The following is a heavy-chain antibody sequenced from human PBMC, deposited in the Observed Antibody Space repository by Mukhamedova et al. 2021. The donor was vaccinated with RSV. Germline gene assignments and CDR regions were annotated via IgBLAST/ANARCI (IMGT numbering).Heavy chain of an antibody. Sequence: GGSISSSSSYWGWIRQPPGKGLEWIGSFFDTGSTYYNPSLKSRVTISADTSKNQFSLKVSSVTAADTAVYYCARRNQQLERRAFDY. D-gene: IGHD6-13*01. J-gene: IGHJ4*01. CDR3: ARRNQQLERRAFDY. CDR2: FFDTGST. V-gene: IGHV4-39*01. CDR1: GGSISSSSSY.